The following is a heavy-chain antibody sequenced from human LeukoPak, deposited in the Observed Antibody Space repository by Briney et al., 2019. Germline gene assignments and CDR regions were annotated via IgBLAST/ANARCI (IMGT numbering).Heavy chain of an antibody. Sequence: GGSLRLSCAAPGFSFSRYGMHWVRQAPGKGLEWVAFIRYDGGNNYYADSVKGRFTISRDNSKNTLYVQMNSLRAEDTAVYYCAKNSDLWSGYYTLDYWGQGTQVTVAS. V-gene: IGHV3-30*02. CDR1: GFSFSRYG. D-gene: IGHD3-3*01. CDR3: AKNSDLWSGYYTLDY. CDR2: IRYDGGNN. J-gene: IGHJ4*02.